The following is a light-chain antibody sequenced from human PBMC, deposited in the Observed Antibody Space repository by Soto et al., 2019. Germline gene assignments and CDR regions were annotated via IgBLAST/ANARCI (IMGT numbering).Light chain of an antibody. CDR2: AAS. CDR1: QSISSY. J-gene: IGKJ1*01. V-gene: IGKV1-39*01. Sequence: DIQMTQSPSSLSASVGDRVTITCRASQSISSYLNWYQQKPGQAPTLLIYAASSLQSSVPSRFSGSGSGTDFTLNISSLQPEDFATYYCQQSYSTPRTFGQGTKVEIK. CDR3: QQSYSTPRT.